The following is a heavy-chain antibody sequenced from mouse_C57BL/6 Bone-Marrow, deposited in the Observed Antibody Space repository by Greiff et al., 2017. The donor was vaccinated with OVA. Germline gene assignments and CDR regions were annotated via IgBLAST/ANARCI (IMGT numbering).Heavy chain of an antibody. V-gene: IGHV1-26*01. J-gene: IGHJ4*01. CDR3: AVRGRDFRHYYAMDY. Sequence: EVQLQQSGPELVKPGASVKISCKASGYTFTDYYMNWVKQSHGKSLEWIGDINPNNGGTSYNQKFKGKATLTVDKSSSTAYMELRSLTSEDSAVYYCAVRGRDFRHYYAMDYWGQGTSVTVSS. CDR2: INPNNGGT. CDR1: GYTFTDYY.